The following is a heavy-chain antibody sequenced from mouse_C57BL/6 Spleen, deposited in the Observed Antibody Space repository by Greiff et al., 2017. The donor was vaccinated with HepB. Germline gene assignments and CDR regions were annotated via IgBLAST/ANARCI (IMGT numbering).Heavy chain of an antibody. CDR3: ARGSSYGGWFAY. D-gene: IGHD1-1*01. V-gene: IGHV1-55*01. CDR2: IYPGSGST. Sequence: QVQLQQPGAELVKPGASVKMSCKASGYTFTSYWITWVKQRPGQGLEWIGDIYPGSGSTNYNEKFKSKATLTVDTSSSTAYMQLSSLTSEDSAVYYCARGSSYGGWFAYWGQGTLVTVSA. J-gene: IGHJ3*01. CDR1: GYTFTSYW.